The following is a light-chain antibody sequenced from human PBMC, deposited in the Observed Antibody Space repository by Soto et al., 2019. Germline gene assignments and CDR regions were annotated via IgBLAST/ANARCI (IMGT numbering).Light chain of an antibody. V-gene: IGLV7-46*01. Sequence: QAVVTQETSLTVSPGGTVTLTCGSSTGAVTSGHYPYWFQQKPGQAPRTLIYDTNNKHSWTPARFSGSLLGGKAALSLSGAQPEDEADYYCVLCYRDTFLVFGGGTKLTV. J-gene: IGLJ3*02. CDR3: VLCYRDTFLV. CDR2: DTN. CDR1: TGAVTSGHY.